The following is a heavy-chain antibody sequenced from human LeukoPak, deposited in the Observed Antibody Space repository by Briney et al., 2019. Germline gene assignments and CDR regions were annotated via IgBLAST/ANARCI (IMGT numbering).Heavy chain of an antibody. J-gene: IGHJ4*02. CDR1: GGSISSYY. D-gene: IGHD3-10*01. CDR3: ARQRITMVRGVMGFDY. CDR2: IYYSGST. Sequence: SETLSLTCTVSGGSISSYYWSWIRQPPGKGLEWIGYIYYSGSTNYNPSLKSRVTISVDTPKNQFSLKLSSVTAADTAVYYCARQRITMVRGVMGFDYWGQGTLVTVSS. V-gene: IGHV4-59*01.